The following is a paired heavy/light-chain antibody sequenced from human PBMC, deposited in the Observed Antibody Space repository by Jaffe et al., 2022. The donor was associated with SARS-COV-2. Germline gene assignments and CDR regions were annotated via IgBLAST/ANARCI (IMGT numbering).Light chain of an antibody. Sequence: QSVLTQPPSVSGAPGQRVTISCTGSSSNIGAGYDVHWYQQLPGTAPKLLICDNNNRPSGVPDRFSGSKSGSSASLAITGLQAEDEADYYCQSYDSSHVVFGGGTKLTVL. CDR3: QSYDSSHVV. CDR2: DNN. CDR1: SSNIGAGYD. J-gene: IGLJ2*01. V-gene: IGLV1-40*01.
Heavy chain of an antibody. V-gene: IGHV4-39*01. CDR3: ARRDLVGGDYFDY. CDR1: GGSISSGSYF. CDR2: IYYSGTT. D-gene: IGHD3-16*01. Sequence: QLQLQESGPGLVKPSETLSLTCTVSGGSISSGSYFWGWIRQPPGKGLDYIGSIYYSGTTYYNPSLKSRVSISVDTSKNQFSLRLTSVTAADTASYYCARRDLVGGDYFDYWGQGALVTVSS. J-gene: IGHJ4*02.